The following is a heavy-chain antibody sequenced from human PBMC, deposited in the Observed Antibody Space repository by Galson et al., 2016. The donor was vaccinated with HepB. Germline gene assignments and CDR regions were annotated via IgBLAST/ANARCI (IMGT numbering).Heavy chain of an antibody. D-gene: IGHD3-10*01. CDR1: GGSISSSHW. J-gene: IGHJ5*02. CDR3: ARAATSYGSGSYYSP. Sequence: ETLSLTCTVSGGSISSSHWWTWVRQPPGKSLEWIGEIFHSGSTNSNPSLKSRVTLSVDKSKNQLSLTLTSVTATATAVDYCARAATSYGSGSYYSPWGQGTLVIVSS. V-gene: IGHV4-4*02. CDR2: IFHSGST.